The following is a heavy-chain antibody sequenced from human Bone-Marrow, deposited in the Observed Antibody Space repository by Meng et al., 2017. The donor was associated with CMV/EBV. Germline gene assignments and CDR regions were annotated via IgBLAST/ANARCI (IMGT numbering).Heavy chain of an antibody. V-gene: IGHV3-30*02. CDR1: GFTFSSYA. CDR2: IRYDGSNK. J-gene: IGHJ4*02. Sequence: GGSLRLSCAASGFTFSSYAMQWVRQAPGKGLEWVAFIRYDGSNKKYADSVKGRFTISRDNSKNTLYLQMYSLRAEDTAVYYCAKDDYGSGDYWGQGTRVTVSS. D-gene: IGHD3-10*01. CDR3: AKDDYGSGDY.